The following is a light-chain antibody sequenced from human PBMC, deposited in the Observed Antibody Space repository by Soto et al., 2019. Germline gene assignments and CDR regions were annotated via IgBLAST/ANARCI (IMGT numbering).Light chain of an antibody. V-gene: IGKV1-39*01. Sequence: DIQMTQSPSSLSASVGDRVTITCRARQSLSRNLNWYQHKPGKAPKLLIYAASSLQNGVPSRFSGRGSVTEFTLSISSLQPEDVVTYYCQQSYTTASITFGQGTRLEIK. CDR1: QSLSRN. J-gene: IGKJ5*01. CDR3: QQSYTTASIT. CDR2: AAS.